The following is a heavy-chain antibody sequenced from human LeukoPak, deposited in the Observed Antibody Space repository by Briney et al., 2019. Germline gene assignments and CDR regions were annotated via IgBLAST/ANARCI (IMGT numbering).Heavy chain of an antibody. D-gene: IGHD1-26*01. Sequence: GGSLRLSCAASGFTFSSYSMNWVRQAPGKGLEWVSSISSSSSYIYYADSVEGRFTISRDNSKNTLYLQMNSLRAEDTAVYYCARDHTYSGSSKGPGYWGQGTLVTVSS. CDR2: ISSSSSYI. V-gene: IGHV3-21*01. J-gene: IGHJ4*02. CDR3: ARDHTYSGSSKGPGY. CDR1: GFTFSSYS.